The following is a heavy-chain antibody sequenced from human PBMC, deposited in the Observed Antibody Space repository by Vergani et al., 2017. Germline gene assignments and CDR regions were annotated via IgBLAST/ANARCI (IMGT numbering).Heavy chain of an antibody. Sequence: EVQLLESGGGLVQPGGSLRLSCEASGFSLSTYTFNWVRQAPGGGLEWVSGISWNSGAVDYADSVRGRFTISRDNAKNSLFLEMNSLRFEDTAVYFCTKGSVYYHDSAGHGYDPYTGFDLWGQGTLVTVSS. J-gene: IGHJ3*01. CDR2: ISWNSGAV. D-gene: IGHD5-12*01. V-gene: IGHV3-9*01. CDR1: GFSLSTYT. CDR3: TKGSVYYHDSAGHGYDPYTGFDL.